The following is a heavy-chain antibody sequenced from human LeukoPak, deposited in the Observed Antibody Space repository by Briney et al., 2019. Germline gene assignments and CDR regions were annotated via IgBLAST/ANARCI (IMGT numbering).Heavy chain of an antibody. V-gene: IGHV3-21*01. J-gene: IGHJ4*02. CDR2: ISSSSSYI. Sequence: PGGSLRLSCAASGFTFSSYSMNWVRQAPGKGLEWVSSISSSSSYIYYADSVKGRFTFSRDNAKNSMYLQMNNLTADDTAVYYCVRERAGFDYWGQGTLVTVSS. CDR1: GFTFSSYS. CDR3: VRERAGFDY.